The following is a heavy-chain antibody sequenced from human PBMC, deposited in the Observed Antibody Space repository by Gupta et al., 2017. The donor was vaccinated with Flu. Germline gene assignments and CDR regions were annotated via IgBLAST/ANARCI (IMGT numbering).Heavy chain of an antibody. J-gene: IGHJ4*02. CDR1: GFSFRAHY. V-gene: IGHV3-72*01. D-gene: IGHD2-2*01. Sequence: EVQLVESGGGLVQPGGSLRLSFAASGFSFRAHYMDWVRQAPEKGLEWVARVRKKVNSYTTEYAASVKGRFTISRDDSKNSLFLQMDSLKTEDTAVYYCARVAVVVPAAMDYWGQGTLVTVSS. CDR2: VRKKVNSYTT. CDR3: ARVAVVVPAAMDY.